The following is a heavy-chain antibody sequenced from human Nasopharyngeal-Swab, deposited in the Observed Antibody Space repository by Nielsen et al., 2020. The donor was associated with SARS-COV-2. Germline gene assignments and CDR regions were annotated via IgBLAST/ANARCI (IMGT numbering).Heavy chain of an antibody. D-gene: IGHD3-22*01. CDR3: AEDDDSSGYHFDY. Sequence: GESLKISCAASGFTFSSYAMSWVRQAPGKGLEWVSAISGSGGSTYYADSVKGRFTISRDNSKNTLYLQMNSLRAEDTAVYYCAEDDDSSGYHFDYWGQGTLVTVSS. J-gene: IGHJ4*02. CDR2: ISGSGGST. CDR1: GFTFSSYA. V-gene: IGHV3-23*01.